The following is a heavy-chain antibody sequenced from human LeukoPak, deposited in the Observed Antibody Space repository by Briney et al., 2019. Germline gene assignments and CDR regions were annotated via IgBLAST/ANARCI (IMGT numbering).Heavy chain of an antibody. J-gene: IGHJ4*02. CDR2: ISYDGSNK. Sequence: GGSLRLSCAASGFTFSSYGMHWVRQAPGKGLEWVAVISYDGSNKYYADSVKGRFTISRDNSKNTLYLQMNSLRAEDTAVYDCAKARGDLWTFDYWGQGALVTVSS. V-gene: IGHV3-30*18. CDR1: GFTFSSYG. D-gene: IGHD2-21*01. CDR3: AKARGDLWTFDY.